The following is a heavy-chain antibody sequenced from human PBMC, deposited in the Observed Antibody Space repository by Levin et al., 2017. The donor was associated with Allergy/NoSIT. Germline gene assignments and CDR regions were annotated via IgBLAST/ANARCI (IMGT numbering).Heavy chain of an antibody. V-gene: IGHV3-73*01. D-gene: IGHD4-17*01. J-gene: IGHJ3*02. CDR3: TTAGDYTAFDI. Sequence: KVSCAASEFTVTGSAVHWVRQPSGKGLEWVGRIRSKVNNYATAYAASVEGRFTVSRDDSKNMAYLQMDSLKIEDTAIYYCTTAGDYTAFDIWGQGTMVTVSS. CDR2: IRSKVNNYAT. CDR1: EFTVTGSA.